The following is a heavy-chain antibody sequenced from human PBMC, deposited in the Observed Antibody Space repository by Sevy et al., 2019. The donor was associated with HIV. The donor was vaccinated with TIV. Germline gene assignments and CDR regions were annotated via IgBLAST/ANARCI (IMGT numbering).Heavy chain of an antibody. J-gene: IGHJ3*02. Sequence: SETLSLTCSVSGASISSTIYYWAWIRQSQGKGLEWFGSIHHSGSTYYNLSLKSRVTISVDTSKNQFSLKMNSVTAADTAVYYCAKHCSHYFDNSGYGEAFDIWGQGTKVTVSS. D-gene: IGHD3-22*01. CDR1: GASISSTIYY. CDR3: AKHCSHYFDNSGYGEAFDI. V-gene: IGHV4-39*01. CDR2: IHHSGST.